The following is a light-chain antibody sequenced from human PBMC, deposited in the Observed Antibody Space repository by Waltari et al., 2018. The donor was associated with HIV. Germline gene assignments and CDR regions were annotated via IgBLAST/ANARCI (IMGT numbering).Light chain of an antibody. CDR2: SNN. V-gene: IGLV1-44*01. CDR3: AAWDDRLNGVV. CDR1: SSNIGSNT. Sequence: QSVLTQPPSASGTPGPRVTISCSRRSSNIGSNTVNWYQQLTGTAPKLLIYSNNQRPSGVPDRFSGSKSGTSASLAISGLQSEDEADYYCAAWDDRLNGVVFGGGTKLTVL. J-gene: IGLJ2*01.